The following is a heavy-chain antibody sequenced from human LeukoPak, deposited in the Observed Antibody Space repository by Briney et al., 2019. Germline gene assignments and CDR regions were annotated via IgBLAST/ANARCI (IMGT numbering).Heavy chain of an antibody. V-gene: IGHV3-11*06. CDR3: ARRGYYGSGSYPDY. Sequence: PGGSLRLSCAASGFTFSDYHMSWIRQAPEKGLEWVSYISSSSTYTNYADSVKGRFTISRDNAKNSLYLQMNSLRAEDTAMYYCARRGYYGSGSYPDYWGQGTLVTVSS. CDR2: ISSSSTYT. D-gene: IGHD3-10*01. J-gene: IGHJ4*02. CDR1: GFTFSDYH.